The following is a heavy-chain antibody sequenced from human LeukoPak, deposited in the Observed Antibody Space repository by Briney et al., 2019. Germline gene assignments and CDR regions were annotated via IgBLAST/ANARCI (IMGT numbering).Heavy chain of an antibody. CDR3: ARPRRDGYNFYGMDV. CDR1: GGTFSSYA. V-gene: IGHV1-69*13. CDR2: IIPIFGTA. D-gene: IGHD5-24*01. Sequence: ASVKVSCKASGGTFSSYAISWVRQAPGQGLEWMGGIIPIFGTANYAQKFQGRVTITADESTSTAYMELSGLRSEDTAVYYCARPRRDGYNFYGMDVWGQGTTVTVSS. J-gene: IGHJ6*02.